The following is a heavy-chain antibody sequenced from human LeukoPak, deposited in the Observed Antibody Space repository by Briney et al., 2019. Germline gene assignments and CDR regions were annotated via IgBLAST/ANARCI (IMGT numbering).Heavy chain of an antibody. Sequence: GGSLRLSCAASGFTFSSYSMHWVRRAPGKGLEWVVLTSYDGSNKYHADSVKGRFTISRDNSKNTLYLQMNSLRAEDTAVYYCARATNYYYDSSGYAPDFDYWGQGTLVTVSS. D-gene: IGHD3-22*01. V-gene: IGHV3-30*04. CDR3: ARATNYYYDSSGYAPDFDY. CDR2: TSYDGSNK. CDR1: GFTFSSYS. J-gene: IGHJ4*02.